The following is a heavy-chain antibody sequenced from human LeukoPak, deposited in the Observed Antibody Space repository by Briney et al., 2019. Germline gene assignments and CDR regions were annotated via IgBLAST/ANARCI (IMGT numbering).Heavy chain of an antibody. CDR3: ARGTYDSSGYNEDWFDP. Sequence: PSETLSLTCTVSGGSISSYYWSWIRQPPGKGLEWIGYIYYSGSTYYNPSLKSRVTISVDRSKNQFPLKLSSVTAADTAVYYCARGTYDSSGYNEDWFDPWGQGTLVTVSS. CDR2: IYYSGST. CDR1: GGSISSYY. V-gene: IGHV4-59*12. J-gene: IGHJ5*02. D-gene: IGHD3-22*01.